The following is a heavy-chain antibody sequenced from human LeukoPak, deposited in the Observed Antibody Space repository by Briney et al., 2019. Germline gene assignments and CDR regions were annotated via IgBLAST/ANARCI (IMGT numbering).Heavy chain of an antibody. V-gene: IGHV4-4*02. CDR1: GGSIRSKNW. CDR2: MYHSGSV. CDR3: ATGQWLAASEV. D-gene: IGHD6-19*01. Sequence: SETLSLTCAVSGGSIRSKNWWSWFRQSPGKGLEWIGDMYHSGSVNYDPSLKSRVSILKDKSERQFSLKLTSVTAADTAVHFCATGQWLAASEVWGQGTLVIVSS. J-gene: IGHJ4*02.